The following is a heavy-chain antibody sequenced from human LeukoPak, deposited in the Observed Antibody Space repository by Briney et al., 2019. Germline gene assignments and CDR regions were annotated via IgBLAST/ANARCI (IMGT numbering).Heavy chain of an antibody. CDR1: GFTFSSYG. V-gene: IGHV3-33*01. Sequence: GGSLRLSCAASGFTFSSYGMHCVRQAPGKGLEWVAVIWYDGSNKYYADSVKGRFTISRDNSKNTLYLQMNSLRAEDTAVYYCARDYSSGWSFVTYYYYRMDVWGQGTTVTVSS. J-gene: IGHJ6*02. D-gene: IGHD6-19*01. CDR2: IWYDGSNK. CDR3: ARDYSSGWSFVTYYYYRMDV.